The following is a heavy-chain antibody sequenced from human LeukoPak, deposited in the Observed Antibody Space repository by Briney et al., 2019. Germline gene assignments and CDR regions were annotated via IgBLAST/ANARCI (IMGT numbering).Heavy chain of an antibody. V-gene: IGHV3-7*01. Sequence: SGGSLGLSCAASEFTFSSYWMSWVRQAPGKGLEWVANIKEDGTEKYYVDSVKGRFTISRDNAKNSLYLQMNSLRAEDTAVYYCARYDSGSHYFYDSFDYWGQGTLVTVSS. J-gene: IGHJ4*02. CDR1: EFTFSSYW. CDR3: ARYDSGSHYFYDSFDY. CDR2: IKEDGTEK. D-gene: IGHD3-10*01.